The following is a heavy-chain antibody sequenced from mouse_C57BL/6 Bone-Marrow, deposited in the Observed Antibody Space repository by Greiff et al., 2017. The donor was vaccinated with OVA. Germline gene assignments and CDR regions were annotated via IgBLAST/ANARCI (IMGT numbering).Heavy chain of an antibody. Sequence: VKLMESGPGLVAPSQSLSISCTVSGFSFTSYGVDWVRQPPGTGLEWMGVIWGGGSTTYNQALLYRLSISKDKSKSQAFLKMNSLQTDDTAMYYCAKHFNSYAMDYWGQGTSVTVAS. D-gene: IGHD1-3*01. CDR3: AKHFNSYAMDY. CDR1: GFSFTSYG. V-gene: IGHV2-9*01. CDR2: IWGGGST. J-gene: IGHJ4*01.